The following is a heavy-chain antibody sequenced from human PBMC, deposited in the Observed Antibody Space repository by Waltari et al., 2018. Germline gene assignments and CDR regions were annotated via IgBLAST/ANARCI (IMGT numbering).Heavy chain of an antibody. CDR2: IDPEEGET. D-gene: IGHD3-10*01. V-gene: IGHV1-69-2*01. CDR1: GYTFIDYF. Sequence: EVQLVQSGAEVKKPGATVKISCKASGYTFIDYFMHWVQQAPGKGLEWVGRIDPEEGETVYAEKFQGRVTITADTSTDTSYLELRSLRSDDTAVYYCAPLPGGSGQTFDYWGQGTLLTVSS. J-gene: IGHJ4*02. CDR3: APLPGGSGQTFDY.